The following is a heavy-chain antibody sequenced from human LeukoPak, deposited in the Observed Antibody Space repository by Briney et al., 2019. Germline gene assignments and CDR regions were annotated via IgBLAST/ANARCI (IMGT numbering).Heavy chain of an antibody. J-gene: IGHJ4*02. CDR3: TRGSSGRRDN. Sequence: ASVKVSCKASGYTFTSCDINWVRQATGQGLEWMGWMNPNSGNTGYGQSFQGRITMTRDISIGTAYMELSNLTSEDAAIYYCTRGSSGRRDNWGQGTLVTVSA. D-gene: IGHD6-19*01. V-gene: IGHV1-8*01. CDR2: MNPNSGNT. CDR1: GYTFTSCD.